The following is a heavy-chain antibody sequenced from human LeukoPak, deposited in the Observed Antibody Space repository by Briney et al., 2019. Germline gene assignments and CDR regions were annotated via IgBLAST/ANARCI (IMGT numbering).Heavy chain of an antibody. D-gene: IGHD3-22*01. CDR2: IIPIFGTA. V-gene: IGHV1-69*05. CDR1: GYTFTGYY. J-gene: IGHJ3*02. Sequence: SVTVSCKASGYTFTGYYMHWVRQAPGQGLEWMGGIIPIFGTANYAQKFQGRVTITTDESTSTAYMELSRLRSDDPAVYYCARDYDSSGYYDAFDIWGQGAMVTVSS. CDR3: ARDYDSSGYYDAFDI.